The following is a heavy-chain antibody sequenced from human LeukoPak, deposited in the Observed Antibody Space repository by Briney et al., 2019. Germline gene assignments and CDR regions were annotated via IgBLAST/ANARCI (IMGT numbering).Heavy chain of an antibody. Sequence: GRSLRLSCAASGFTFSSYGMHWVRQAPGKGLEWVAVISYDGSNKYYADSVKGRFTISGDNSKNTLYLQMNSLRAEDTAVYYCAKLGGSGPRYFDYWGQGTLVTVSS. CDR1: GFTFSSYG. CDR3: AKLGGSGPRYFDY. V-gene: IGHV3-30*18. D-gene: IGHD2-15*01. CDR2: ISYDGSNK. J-gene: IGHJ4*02.